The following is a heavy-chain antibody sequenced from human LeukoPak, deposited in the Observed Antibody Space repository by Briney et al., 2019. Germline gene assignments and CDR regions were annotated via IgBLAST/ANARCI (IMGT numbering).Heavy chain of an antibody. V-gene: IGHV3-23*01. D-gene: IGHD3-10*01. CDR3: ASGTYRLGDY. J-gene: IGHJ4*02. CDR2: ISGSGVDT. CDR1: GFIFSTYA. Sequence: PGGSLRLSCAASGFIFSTYAMSWVRQAPGKGLEWVSVISGSGVDTYYADSVKRRFRISRDNSKNTLYLDLNSVRAEATAVFYCASGTYRLGDYWGLGTLVTVSS.